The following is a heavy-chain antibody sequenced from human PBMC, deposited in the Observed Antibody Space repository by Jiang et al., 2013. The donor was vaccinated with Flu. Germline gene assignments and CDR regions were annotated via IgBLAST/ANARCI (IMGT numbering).Heavy chain of an antibody. D-gene: IGHD2-8*02. CDR1: GGTFNSYG. CDR3: ARGLGGVGGVYYFDY. Sequence: GAEVKKPGSSVKVSCKASGGTFNSYGIIWVRQAPGQGLEWMGGIIPIFGRTNYAQNFQGRVTITADESTSTVYMELNSLRSEDTAVYYCARGLGGVGGVYYFDYWGQGNPGSPSP. CDR2: IIPIFGRT. J-gene: IGHJ4*02. V-gene: IGHV1-69*01.